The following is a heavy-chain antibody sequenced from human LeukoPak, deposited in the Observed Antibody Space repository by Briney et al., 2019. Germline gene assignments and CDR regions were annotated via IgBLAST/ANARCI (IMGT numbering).Heavy chain of an antibody. CDR1: GCTFRDYT. V-gene: IGHV3-21*01. J-gene: IGHJ5*02. D-gene: IGHD4-17*01. CDR2: VSFGSSYI. Sequence: GGSLRLSYAASGCTFRDYTMNWVRQSPGKGLQWVSYVSFGSSYISYADSLKGRFTISRDDAKSSVYLEMTSLRAEDTAVYYCARASTEYAVTDGFDTWGPGTLVTVSS. CDR3: ARASTEYAVTDGFDT.